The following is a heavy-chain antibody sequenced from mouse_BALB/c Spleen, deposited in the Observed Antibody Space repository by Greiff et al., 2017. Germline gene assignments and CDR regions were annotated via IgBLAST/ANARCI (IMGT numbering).Heavy chain of an antibody. CDR1: GYTFTSYW. D-gene: IGHD1-1*01. V-gene: IGHV1-69*02. J-gene: IGHJ2*01. Sequence: QVQLQQPGAELVRPGASVKLSCKASGYTFTSYWINWVKQRPGQGLEWIGNIYPSDSYTNYNQKFKDKATLTVDKSSSTAYMQLSSPTSEDSAVYYCTRHGSSCYFDYWGQGTTLTVSS. CDR3: TRHGSSCYFDY. CDR2: IYPSDSYT.